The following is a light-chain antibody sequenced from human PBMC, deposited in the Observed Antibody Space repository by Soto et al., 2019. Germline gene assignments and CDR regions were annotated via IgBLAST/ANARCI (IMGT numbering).Light chain of an antibody. CDR3: QQYNNWPPSIT. Sequence: EIVMTQSPATLSVSPGERATRSCMTSQSISNNLAWYQQKPGQAPRLLIYGASTRDTGIPPRFSGSGSGTEFTLTITSLQSEDFAVYYCQQYNNWPPSITFGQGTRLEIK. CDR2: GAS. V-gene: IGKV3-15*01. J-gene: IGKJ5*01. CDR1: QSISNN.